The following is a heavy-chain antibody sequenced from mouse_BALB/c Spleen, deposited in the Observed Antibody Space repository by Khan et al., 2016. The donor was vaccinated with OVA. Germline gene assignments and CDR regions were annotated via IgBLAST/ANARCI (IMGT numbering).Heavy chain of an antibody. J-gene: IGHJ3*01. D-gene: IGHD2-1*01. CDR2: INTYTGEP. V-gene: IGHV9-3-1*01. Sequence: QLVQSGPELKKPGETVKISCKASGYTFTNYGMNWVKQAPGKGLKWMGWINTYTGEPTYADDFKGRFAFSLETSASTAYLQINNLKKEDTATYFCARSNGNYWFAYWGQGTLVTVSA. CDR1: GYTFTNYG. CDR3: ARSNGNYWFAY.